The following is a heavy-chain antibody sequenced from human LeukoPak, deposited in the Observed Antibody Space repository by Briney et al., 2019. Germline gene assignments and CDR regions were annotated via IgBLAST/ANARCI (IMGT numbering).Heavy chain of an antibody. CDR3: TSWGDTTAEYFQR. CDR2: ISSGSVTI. V-gene: IGHV3-48*04. CDR1: GFTFSDYN. D-gene: IGHD2-21*02. J-gene: IGHJ1*01. Sequence: GGSLRLSCAASGFTFSDYNMNWVRQAPGKGLEWISYISSGSVTIAYADSVKGRFTISRDNAQNSMYLQMNSLRVEDTAVYYCTSWGDTTAEYFQRWGQGTLVTVSS.